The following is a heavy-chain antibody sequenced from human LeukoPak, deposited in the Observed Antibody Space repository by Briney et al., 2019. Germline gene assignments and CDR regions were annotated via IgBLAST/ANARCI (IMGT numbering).Heavy chain of an antibody. D-gene: IGHD6-19*01. Sequence: GGSLRLSCAASGFTFSSYAMHWVRQDPGKGLEWVSVISGSGASASYADSVKGRFTISRDNSRNKLNLKLNSLRAEDTARYYCAKDLTAGVAATSQFDKGGQGSLLTVSS. CDR3: AKDLTAGVAATSQFDK. V-gene: IGHV3-23*01. J-gene: IGHJ4*02. CDR2: ISGSGASA. CDR1: GFTFSSYA.